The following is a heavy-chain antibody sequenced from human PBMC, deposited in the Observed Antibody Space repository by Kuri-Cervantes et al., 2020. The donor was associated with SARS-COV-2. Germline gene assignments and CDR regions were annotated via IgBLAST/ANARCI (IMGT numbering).Heavy chain of an antibody. CDR3: ARHQTYSNSWYVFDY. CDR1: GGSISSYY. Sequence: SETLSLTCTVSGGSISSYYWSWIRQPPGKGLEWIGYIYYSGSTNYNPSLKSRVTISVDTSKNQFSLKLSSVTAADTAVYYCARHQTYSNSWYVFDYWGQGTLVTVSS. J-gene: IGHJ4*02. D-gene: IGHD6-13*01. CDR2: IYYSGST. V-gene: IGHV4-59*08.